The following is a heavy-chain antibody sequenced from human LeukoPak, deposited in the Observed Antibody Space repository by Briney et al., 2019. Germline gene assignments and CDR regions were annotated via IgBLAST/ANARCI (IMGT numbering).Heavy chain of an antibody. D-gene: IGHD6-19*01. CDR1: GFTLSSYA. Sequence: GGSLRLSCAASGFTLSSYAMSWVRQGPGKGLEWVSAISVSGNTYHADSVKGRFTISRDSSKNTLYLQMNSLRAEDTAVYYCARVVGIAVAGTYDDYWGQGTLVTVSS. V-gene: IGHV3-23*01. CDR3: ARVVGIAVAGTYDDY. J-gene: IGHJ4*02. CDR2: ISVSGNT.